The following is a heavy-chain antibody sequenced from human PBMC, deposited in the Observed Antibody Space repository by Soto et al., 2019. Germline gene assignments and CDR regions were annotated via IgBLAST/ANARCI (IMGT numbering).Heavy chain of an antibody. CDR3: ARGQLVWYGDLTPYHRDMDV. J-gene: IGHJ6*02. Sequence: QVQLQQWGAGLLRPSETLSLTCAFYGGSFDDFYWSWVRQSPGKGLEWVGEISHDGGTNYSPSLARRVSISVDPFQNQFSLHLRSVTAADTGLYYCARGQLVWYGDLTPYHRDMDVWGQGTTVTVSS. CDR2: ISHDGGT. CDR1: GGSFDDFY. D-gene: IGHD3-10*01. V-gene: IGHV4-34*02.